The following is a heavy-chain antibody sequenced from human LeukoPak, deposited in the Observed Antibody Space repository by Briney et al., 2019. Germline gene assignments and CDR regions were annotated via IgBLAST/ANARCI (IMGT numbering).Heavy chain of an antibody. Sequence: PSETLSLTCTVSGDSIISGGYYWSWIRQHPGKGLEWVGYIYYSGNTYYNPSLKDRVIISLYTSENQFSLKLTSVTAADTAVYYCARCRGVRVCWLDPWGQGTLVTVSS. CDR1: GDSIISGGYY. D-gene: IGHD3-10*01. V-gene: IGHV4-31*03. J-gene: IGHJ5*02. CDR2: IYYSGNT. CDR3: ARCRGVRVCWLDP.